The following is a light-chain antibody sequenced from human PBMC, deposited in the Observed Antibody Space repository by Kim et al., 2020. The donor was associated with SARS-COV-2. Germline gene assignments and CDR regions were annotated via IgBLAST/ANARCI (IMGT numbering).Light chain of an antibody. CDR3: HQYGTSPYT. J-gene: IGKJ2*01. Sequence: EIVLTQSPGTLSLSPGERATLSCRASQSVSSNFLAWLQQKPGQAPRLLIYGASNRATGIPDRFSGSGSGTDFTLTISRLEPEDFVVYFCHQYGTSPYTFGQGTKLEI. CDR2: GAS. V-gene: IGKV3-20*01. CDR1: QSVSSNF.